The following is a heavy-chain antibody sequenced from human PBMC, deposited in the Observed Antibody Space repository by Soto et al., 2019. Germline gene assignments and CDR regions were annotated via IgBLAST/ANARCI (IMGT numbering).Heavy chain of an antibody. CDR3: ARDIEDGVTIFGWGATV. D-gene: IGHD3-9*01. CDR1: GFTVSSNY. CDR2: IYSGGST. V-gene: IGHV3-66*01. J-gene: IGHJ6*04. Sequence: GGSLRLSCAASGFTVSSNYMSWVRQAPGKGLEWVSVIYSGGSTYYADSVKGRFTISRDNSKNTLYLQMNSLRAEDTAVYYCARDIEDGVTIFGWGATVWGKGTTVTVSS.